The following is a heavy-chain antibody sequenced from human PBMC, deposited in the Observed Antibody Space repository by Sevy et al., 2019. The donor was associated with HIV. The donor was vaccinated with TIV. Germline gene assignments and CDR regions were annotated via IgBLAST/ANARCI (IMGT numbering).Heavy chain of an antibody. Sequence: GESLKISCAASGFTFTNYWMTWVRQAPGKGLEWVAFLNQDGSAQYYVDSVKGRFTVSRDNAKNSLYLKMNSLGADDTDVYYCVRDVYRAFDYWGQGTLVTVSS. CDR1: GFTFTNYW. CDR3: VRDVYRAFDY. V-gene: IGHV3-7*01. J-gene: IGHJ4*02. CDR2: LNQDGSAQ.